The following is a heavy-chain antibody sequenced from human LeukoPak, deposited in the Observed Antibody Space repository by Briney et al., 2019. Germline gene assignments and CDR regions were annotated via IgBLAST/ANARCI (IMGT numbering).Heavy chain of an antibody. CDR3: ARYTKLLWFGDTNAFDI. V-gene: IGHV5-51*01. CDR2: IYPGDSDT. J-gene: IGHJ3*02. Sequence: GESLKISCKGSGYSFTSYWIGWVRQMPGKGLEWMGIIYPGDSDTRYSPSFQGQVTISADKSISTAYLQWSSLKASDTAMYYCARYTKLLWFGDTNAFDIWGQGTMVTVSS. D-gene: IGHD3-10*01. CDR1: GYSFTSYW.